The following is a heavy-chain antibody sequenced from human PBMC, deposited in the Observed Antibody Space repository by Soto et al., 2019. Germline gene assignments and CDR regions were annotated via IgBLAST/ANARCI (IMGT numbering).Heavy chain of an antibody. J-gene: IGHJ4*02. CDR2: FDSGST. CDR1: GASISSSSSY. V-gene: IGHV4-39*01. D-gene: IGHD6-13*01. CDR3: ATTRGIAVGGSSDH. Sequence: ALSLTFIVSGASISSSSSYWCLCRQPPGEGLKWLRTFDSGSTYNNPSLQRRVTIPVDTSKNQCSLKLSSVAAEDTAIYYCATTRGIAVGGSSDHWGQGTLVTVSS.